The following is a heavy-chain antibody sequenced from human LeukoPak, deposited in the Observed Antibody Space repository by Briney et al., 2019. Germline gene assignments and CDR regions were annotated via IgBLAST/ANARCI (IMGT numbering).Heavy chain of an antibody. CDR2: IYPGASDT. Sequence: GVPLKISCQGSGYIFTNYWIAWVRQMPGKGLEWMGSIYPGASDTIYSPSFQGQVTMSADKSISTASLQWSSLKASDTAMYYCARDSSGYLYNWFDPWGQGTLVTVSS. V-gene: IGHV5-51*01. J-gene: IGHJ5*02. CDR1: GYIFTNYW. D-gene: IGHD3-22*01. CDR3: ARDSSGYLYNWFDP.